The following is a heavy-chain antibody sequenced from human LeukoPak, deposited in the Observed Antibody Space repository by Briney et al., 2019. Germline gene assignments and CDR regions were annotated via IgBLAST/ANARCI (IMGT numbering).Heavy chain of an antibody. CDR2: IRYDGSNK. CDR1: DFTFSTYG. D-gene: IGHD3-10*01. V-gene: IGHV3-30*02. Sequence: GGSLRLSCAASDFTFSTYGMSWVRQAPGKGLEWVAFIRYDGSNKYYADSVKGRFTISRDNSKNTLYLQMNSLRAEDTAVYYCAKDLSGGYGSAPAFDYWGQGTLVTVSS. CDR3: AKDLSGGYGSAPAFDY. J-gene: IGHJ4*02.